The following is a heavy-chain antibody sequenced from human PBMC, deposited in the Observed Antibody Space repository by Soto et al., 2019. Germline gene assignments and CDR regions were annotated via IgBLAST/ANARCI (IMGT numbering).Heavy chain of an antibody. CDR2: ISGSGGST. V-gene: IGHV3-23*01. CDR1: GFTFSSYA. D-gene: IGHD2-21*01. Sequence: GGSLRLSCAASGFTFSSYAMSWVRQAPGKGLEWVSAISGSGGSTYYADSVKGRFTISRDNSKNTLYLQMNSLRAEDTAVYYCAKDHAGSPFAGTIQTLFDYWGQGTLVTVSS. CDR3: AKDHAGSPFAGTIQTLFDY. J-gene: IGHJ4*02.